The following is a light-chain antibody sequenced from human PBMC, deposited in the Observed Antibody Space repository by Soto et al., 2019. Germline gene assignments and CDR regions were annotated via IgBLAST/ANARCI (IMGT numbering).Light chain of an antibody. CDR1: QSVSSS. CDR2: GSS. V-gene: IGKV3-15*01. Sequence: IVLTQSPATLSVSPGETATLSCRASQSVSSSLAWYRHKPGQPPRLLLFGSSTRATGIPARFSGSGSGTEFTLTISGLQSEDFAVYYCQQYNNWTLTFGGGTTVEIK. CDR3: QQYNNWTLT. J-gene: IGKJ4*01.